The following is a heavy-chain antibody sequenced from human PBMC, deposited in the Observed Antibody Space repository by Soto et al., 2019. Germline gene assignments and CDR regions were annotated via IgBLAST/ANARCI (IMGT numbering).Heavy chain of an antibody. CDR3: ARDFNYYEVHYYYGMDV. CDR2: INAGNGNT. D-gene: IGHD3-22*01. Sequence: ASVKVSCKASGYTFTSYAMHWVRQAPGQRLEWMGWINAGNGNTKYSQKFQGRVTITRDTSASTAYMELSSLRSEDTAVYYCARDFNYYEVHYYYGMDVWGQGTTVTVSS. CDR1: GYTFTSYA. V-gene: IGHV1-3*01. J-gene: IGHJ6*02.